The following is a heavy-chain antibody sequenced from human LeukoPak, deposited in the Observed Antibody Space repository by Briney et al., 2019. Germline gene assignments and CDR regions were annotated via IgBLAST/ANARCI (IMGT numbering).Heavy chain of an antibody. D-gene: IGHD4-17*01. CDR1: RFTFTNYW. CDR3: STVFDY. Sequence: PGGSLRLSCAASRFTFTNYWMHWVRQAPGKGLVWVARINNDGSGTSYADSVEGRFTISRDNAKNTLHLQMNSLRVEDKAVYYCSTVFDYWGQGTLVTVSS. V-gene: IGHV3-74*01. CDR2: INNDGSGT. J-gene: IGHJ4*02.